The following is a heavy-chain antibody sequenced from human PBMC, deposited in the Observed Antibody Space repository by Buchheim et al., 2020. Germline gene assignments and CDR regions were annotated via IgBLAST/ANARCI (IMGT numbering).Heavy chain of an antibody. V-gene: IGHV4-39*01. J-gene: IGHJ4*02. CDR3: ARLEGYDSSGPFDY. CDR2: IYYRGST. D-gene: IGHD3-22*01. CDR1: GGSIRSSGYY. Sequence: QLQLQESGPGLVKPSETLSLTCTVSGGSIRSSGYYWGWIRQPPGKGLEWIGNIYYRGSTYYNPSLQSRVTLFVDTSRNQFFLKLSSVTAADTAVYYCARLEGYDSSGPFDYWGQGTL.